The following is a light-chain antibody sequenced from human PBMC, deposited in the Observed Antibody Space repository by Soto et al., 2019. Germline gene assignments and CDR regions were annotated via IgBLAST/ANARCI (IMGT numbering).Light chain of an antibody. CDR3: SSYTASSTYV. V-gene: IGLV2-14*01. CDR2: VVT. Sequence: QSALTQPASVSGSPGQSITISCTGTSSDVGGYNYVSWYQQHPGKAPKIIIYVVTNRPSGVSNRFSGSKSGNTASPTISGLQAEDEADYYCSSYTASSTYVFGTGTKLTVL. CDR1: SSDVGGYNY. J-gene: IGLJ1*01.